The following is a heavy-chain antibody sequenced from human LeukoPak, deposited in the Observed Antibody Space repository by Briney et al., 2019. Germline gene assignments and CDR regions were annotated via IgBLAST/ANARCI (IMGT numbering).Heavy chain of an antibody. V-gene: IGHV1-69*01. J-gene: IGHJ4*02. D-gene: IGHD3-16*02. Sequence: SVKVSCKASGGTFSSYAISWVRQAPGQGLEWMGGIIPIFGTANYAQKFQGRVTITADESTSTAYMELSSLRSEDTAVYYCASGMRYRTPIDYWGQGTLVTISS. CDR1: GGTFSSYA. CDR3: ASGMRYRTPIDY. CDR2: IIPIFGTA.